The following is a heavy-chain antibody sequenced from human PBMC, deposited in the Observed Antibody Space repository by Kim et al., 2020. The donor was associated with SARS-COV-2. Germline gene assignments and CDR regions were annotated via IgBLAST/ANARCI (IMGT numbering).Heavy chain of an antibody. CDR3: ARLSGSSTLDY. CDR2: T. V-gene: IGHV4-59*08. J-gene: IGHJ4*02. Sequence: TNYNPSLKSRVTISVDTSKNQFSLKLSSVTAADTAVYYCARLSGSSTLDYWGQGTLVTVSS. D-gene: IGHD6-13*01.